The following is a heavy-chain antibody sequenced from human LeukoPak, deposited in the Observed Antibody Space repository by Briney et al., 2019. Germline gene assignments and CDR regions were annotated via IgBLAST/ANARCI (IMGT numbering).Heavy chain of an antibody. V-gene: IGHV3-74*01. D-gene: IGHD2-2*01. Sequence: GGSLRLSCAASGFTFSRHWMHWVRHAPGKGLVWISRINSDASDTNYADFVKGRFTISRDNAKNTVYLQMNSLRDEDTAVYYCARICSSTDCLIPDWGQGTLVTVSS. CDR2: INSDASDT. J-gene: IGHJ4*02. CDR3: ARICSSTDCLIPD. CDR1: GFTFSRHW.